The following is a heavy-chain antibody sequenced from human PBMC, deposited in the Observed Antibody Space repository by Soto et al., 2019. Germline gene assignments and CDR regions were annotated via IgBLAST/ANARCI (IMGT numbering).Heavy chain of an antibody. V-gene: IGHV4-59*01. CDR3: ARGDYGDYVDWFDT. CDR1: GGSISSYY. D-gene: IGHD4-17*01. J-gene: IGHJ5*02. CDR2: IYYSGST. Sequence: QVQLQESGPGLVKPSETLSLTCTVSGGSISSYYWSWIRQPPGKGLEWIGYIYYSGSTNYNPSLKSRVTTPLATSKSQFSRKLSYVTAADPAVYSWARGDYGDYVDWFDTWGQGTLVTVSS.